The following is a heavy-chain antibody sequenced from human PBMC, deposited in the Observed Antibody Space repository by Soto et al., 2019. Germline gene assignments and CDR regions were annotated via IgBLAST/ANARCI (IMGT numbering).Heavy chain of an antibody. V-gene: IGHV3-21*01. D-gene: IGHD3-16*01. Sequence: EVQLVESGGGLVKPGGSLRLSCAASGFTFSSYSMNWVRQAPGKGLEWVSSISSSSSYIYYADPVKGRFTISRDNAKNSLYLQMNSLRAEDTAVYYCARWGTRYWFDPWGQGTLVTVSS. CDR1: GFTFSSYS. CDR2: ISSSSSYI. J-gene: IGHJ5*02. CDR3: ARWGTRYWFDP.